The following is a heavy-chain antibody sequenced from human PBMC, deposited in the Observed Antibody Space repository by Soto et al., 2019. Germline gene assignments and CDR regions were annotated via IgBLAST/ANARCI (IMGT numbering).Heavy chain of an antibody. D-gene: IGHD2-8*01. CDR1: GGSVSGHY. Sequence: QVQLQESGPGLVKPSETLSLSCTVSGGSVSGHYWSWIRQPPGKGLEWIGYTHENGITNYNPSLKSRVTMSVDTSKNPVSLKLSSVTAADTAVYYCARGGWSTDFWGQGILVTVSS. V-gene: IGHV4-59*02. CDR3: ARGGWSTDF. J-gene: IGHJ4*02. CDR2: THENGIT.